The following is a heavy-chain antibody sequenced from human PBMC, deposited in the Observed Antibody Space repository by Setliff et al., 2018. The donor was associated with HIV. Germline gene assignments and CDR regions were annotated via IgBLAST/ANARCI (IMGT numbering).Heavy chain of an antibody. V-gene: IGHV4-4*07. CDR2: IYASGKT. J-gene: IGHJ4*02. D-gene: IGHD3-3*01. CDR1: GDSLNTYY. CDR3: ARGNNDLESFDY. Sequence: SETLSLTCNVSGDSLNTYYWSWIRQSGGKGLEWIGRIYASGKTTFNHSLKSRVRMSVDTSKNQFSLKLTSVTASDTAVYYCARGNNDLESFDYWGQGALVTVSS.